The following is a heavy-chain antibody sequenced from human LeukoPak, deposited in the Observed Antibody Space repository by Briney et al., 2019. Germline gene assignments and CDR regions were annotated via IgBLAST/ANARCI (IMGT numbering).Heavy chain of an antibody. V-gene: IGHV3-23*01. CDR2: ISGSGGGT. Sequence: GGSLRLSCAASGFTFSSYAMSWVRQAPGKGLEWVSTISGSGGGTYYADSVKGRFTISRDNSKNTLSLQMNSLRAEDTAVYHCAKGLVGTEYFQHWGQGTLVTVSS. CDR1: GFTFSSYA. J-gene: IGHJ1*01. D-gene: IGHD2-8*02. CDR3: AKGLVGTEYFQH.